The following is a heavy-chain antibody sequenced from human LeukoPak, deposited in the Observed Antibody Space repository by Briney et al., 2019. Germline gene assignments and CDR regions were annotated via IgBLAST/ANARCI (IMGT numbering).Heavy chain of an antibody. CDR3: ASSIWFGDLLDDY. CDR2: IKQDGSEK. J-gene: IGHJ4*01. V-gene: IGHV3-7*01. CDR1: VFTFSSYW. Sequence: GGSLRHSCAASVFTFSSYWMSWVRQAPGKGLEWVANIKQDGSEKYYVDSVKGRFTISRDNAKNSLYLQMNSLRAEDTAVYYCASSIWFGDLLDDYWGHGTLVTVSS. D-gene: IGHD3-10*01.